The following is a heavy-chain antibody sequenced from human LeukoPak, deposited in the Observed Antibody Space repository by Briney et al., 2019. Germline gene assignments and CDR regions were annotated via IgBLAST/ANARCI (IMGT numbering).Heavy chain of an antibody. J-gene: IGHJ4*02. CDR3: AKDRDSGSGYYTWGIFDY. D-gene: IGHD3-10*01. CDR2: ISGGGGST. V-gene: IGHV3-23*01. Sequence: PGGSLRLSCATSGFTFATYAMSWVRQAPGKGLEWVSGISGGGGSTVYADSAKGRFTIFRDNSKNTLYLQMNGLRAEDTAVYYCAKDRDSGSGYYTWGIFDYWGQGSLVTVSS. CDR1: GFTFATYA.